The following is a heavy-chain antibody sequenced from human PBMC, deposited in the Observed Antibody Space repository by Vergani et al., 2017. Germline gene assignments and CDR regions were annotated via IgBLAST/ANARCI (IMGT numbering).Heavy chain of an antibody. J-gene: IGHJ6*03. CDR3: ARVDLVLVYGSPGYYYYMDV. CDR1: GYTFTSYG. D-gene: IGHD2-8*01. V-gene: IGHV1-18*01. Sequence: QVQLVQSGAEVKKPGASVKVSCKASGYTFTSYGISWVRQAPGQGLEWMGWISAYNGNTNYAQKLQGRVTMTTDTSTSTDYMELRSLRSDDTAVYYCARVDLVLVYGSPGYYYYMDVWGKGTTVTVSS. CDR2: ISAYNGNT.